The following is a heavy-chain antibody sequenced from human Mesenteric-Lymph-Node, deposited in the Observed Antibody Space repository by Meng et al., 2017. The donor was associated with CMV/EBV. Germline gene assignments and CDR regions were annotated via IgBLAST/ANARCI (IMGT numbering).Heavy chain of an antibody. D-gene: IGHD3-3*01. Sequence: GESLKISCAVSGFTFSSYEMNWVRQAPGKGLEWVAFIRYDGSNKYYADSVKGRFTISRDNSKNTLYLQMNSLRAEDTAVYYCAKDTIFGVVITNYYYYYGMDVWGQGTTVTVSS. CDR2: IRYDGSNK. J-gene: IGHJ6*02. CDR1: GFTFSSYE. V-gene: IGHV3-30*02. CDR3: AKDTIFGVVITNYYYYYGMDV.